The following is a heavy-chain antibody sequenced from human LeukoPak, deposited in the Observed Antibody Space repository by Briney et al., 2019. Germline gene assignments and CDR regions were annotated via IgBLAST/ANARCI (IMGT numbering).Heavy chain of an antibody. CDR3: ARPYSSSSYYYGMDV. D-gene: IGHD6-6*01. J-gene: IGHJ6*02. V-gene: IGHV1-69*13. CDR1: GGTFSSYA. CDR2: IIPIFGTA. Sequence: ASVTVSCKASGGTFSSYAISWVRQAPGQGLEWMGGIIPIFGTANYAQKFQGRVTITADESTSTAYMELSSLRSEDTAVYYCARPYSSSSYYYGMDVWGQGTTVTVSS.